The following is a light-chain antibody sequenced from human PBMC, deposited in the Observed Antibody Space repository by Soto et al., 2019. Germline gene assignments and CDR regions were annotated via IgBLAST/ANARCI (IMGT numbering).Light chain of an antibody. CDR1: SSDVGSYNR. CDR3: SSYTSSSTYV. Sequence: QSALTQPPSVSGSPGQSVTISCTGTSSDVGSYNRVSWYQQPPGTAPKVMIYDVINRPSGVPYRFSGSKSGNTASLTISGLQAEDESDYYCSSYTSSSTYVFGTGTKVTVL. J-gene: IGLJ1*01. V-gene: IGLV2-18*02. CDR2: DVI.